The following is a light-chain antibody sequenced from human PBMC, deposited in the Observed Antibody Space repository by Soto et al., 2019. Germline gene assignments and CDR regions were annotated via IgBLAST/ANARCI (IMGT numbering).Light chain of an antibody. V-gene: IGKV3D-15*01. J-gene: IGKJ5*01. CDR3: QQYNNWPAIT. Sequence: EIVMTQSPATLSVSPGERATLSCRASQSVRSNLAWYQQNPGQAPRLLIYGASTRATGIPATFSGSGSGTQFTLTISSLQSEDFAVYYCQQYNNWPAITFGQGTRLEIK. CDR2: GAS. CDR1: QSVRSN.